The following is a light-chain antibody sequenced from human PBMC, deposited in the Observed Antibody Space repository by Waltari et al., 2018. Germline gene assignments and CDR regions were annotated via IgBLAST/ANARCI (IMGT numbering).Light chain of an antibody. J-gene: IGKJ4*02. CDR1: ESDQNN. V-gene: IGKV1-5*03. CDR2: QAS. CDR3: EEYDTVPGT. Sequence: DIQMTHSPSTLSASVGDRLTITCRARESDQNNLAWYQQKAGKAPNVLIHQASRLESAVPSRFSGSGLGTEDSLSISRLQPDDCATYGCEEYDTVPGTFGGGTKVEIK.